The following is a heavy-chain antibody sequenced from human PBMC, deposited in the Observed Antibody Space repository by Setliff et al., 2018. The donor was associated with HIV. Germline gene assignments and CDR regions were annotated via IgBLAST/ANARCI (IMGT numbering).Heavy chain of an antibody. CDR1: GGSISSGDYY. CDR2: IYYTGST. Sequence: SETLSLTCTVSGGSISSGDYYWSWIRQHPRKGLEWIGYIYYTGSTYYNPSLKSRVTISVATSKNQFSLHLSSVTAADTAVYYCARSPFYYGSGSYQTFDYWGQGTLVTVSS. J-gene: IGHJ4*02. CDR3: ARSPFYYGSGSYQTFDY. D-gene: IGHD3-10*01. V-gene: IGHV4-31*03.